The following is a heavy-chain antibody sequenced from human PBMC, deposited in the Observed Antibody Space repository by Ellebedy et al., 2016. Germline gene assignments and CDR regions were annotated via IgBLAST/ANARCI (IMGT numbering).Heavy chain of an antibody. J-gene: IGHJ4*02. V-gene: IGHV1-18*01. D-gene: IGHD2-15*01. CDR3: ARAKGFCSGSSCHDY. CDR2: ISAYNGNT. Sequence: ASVKVSCXASGYTFTSYGISWVRQAPGQGLEWMGWISAYNGNTDSAQRLQGRVTLTTDTSTSTAYMELRSLTSDDTAVYFCARAKGFCSGSSCHDYWGQGTLVTVSS. CDR1: GYTFTSYG.